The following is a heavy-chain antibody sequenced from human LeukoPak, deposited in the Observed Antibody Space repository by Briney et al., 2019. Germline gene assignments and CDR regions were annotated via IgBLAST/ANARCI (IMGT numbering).Heavy chain of an antibody. CDR2: INASNGNT. Sequence: ASVKVSCKASGYTFSTYAMHWVRQAPGQRLEWMGWINASNGNTQYSQNFQDRVTITGDTSASTVYMELSSLRSEDTAVYYCARGMWGSNNFDYWGQGTLVTVSS. CDR1: GYTFSTYA. D-gene: IGHD2-21*01. CDR3: ARGMWGSNNFDY. J-gene: IGHJ4*02. V-gene: IGHV1-3*01.